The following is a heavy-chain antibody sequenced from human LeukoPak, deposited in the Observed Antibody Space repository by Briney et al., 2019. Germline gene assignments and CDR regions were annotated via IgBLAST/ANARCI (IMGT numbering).Heavy chain of an antibody. CDR3: AKDWQWKLLTGAFNI. CDR2: ISHDGRNT. J-gene: IGHJ3*02. D-gene: IGHD1-26*01. V-gene: IGHV3-30*18. CDR1: GFIFSAYG. Sequence: PGRSLRLSCTASGFIFSAYGMHWVRQAPGKGLEWVAAISHDGRNTYYADIVKGRFTISRDNSRDTLHLKMNSLREEDTAVYYCAKDWQWKLLTGAFNIWGQGTMVPVS.